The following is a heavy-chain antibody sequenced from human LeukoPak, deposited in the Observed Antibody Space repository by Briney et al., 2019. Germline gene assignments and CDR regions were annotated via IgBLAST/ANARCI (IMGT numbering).Heavy chain of an antibody. V-gene: IGHV3-30-3*01. D-gene: IGHD2-15*01. Sequence: PGRSLRLSCAASGFTFSSYAMHWVRQAPGKGLEWVAVISYDGSNKYYADSVKGRFTISRDNSKNTLCLQMNSLRAEDTAVYYCARGGYSPKYYFDYWGQGTLVTVSS. J-gene: IGHJ4*02. CDR3: ARGGYSPKYYFDY. CDR1: GFTFSSYA. CDR2: ISYDGSNK.